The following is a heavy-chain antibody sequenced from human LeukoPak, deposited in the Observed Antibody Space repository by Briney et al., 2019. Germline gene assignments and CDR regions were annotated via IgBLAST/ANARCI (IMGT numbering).Heavy chain of an antibody. V-gene: IGHV4-34*01. Sequence: KPSETLSLTCAVYGGSFSNYYWNWIRQTPGKGLEWLGEINDRGRANYNPSLMSRVTVSVDTSKNQFSLRLTSVTATDTAIYYCARRWNYGRNYYIDVWGKGATVSVSS. D-gene: IGHD1-7*01. CDR1: GGSFSNYY. J-gene: IGHJ6*03. CDR2: INDRGRA. CDR3: ARRWNYGRNYYIDV.